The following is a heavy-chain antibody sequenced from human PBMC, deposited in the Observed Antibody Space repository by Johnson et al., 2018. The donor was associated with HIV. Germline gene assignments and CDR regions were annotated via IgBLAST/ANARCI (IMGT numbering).Heavy chain of an antibody. J-gene: IGHJ3*02. Sequence: QVQLVESGGGLVQPGGSLRLSCAASGFTVSSNYISWVRQAPGKGLEWVAVIWYDGSNKYYADSVKGRFTISRDNSKNTLYLQMNSLRAEDTAVYYCAKVAYSSSYLDAFDIWGQGTMVTVSS. V-gene: IGHV3-33*06. CDR2: IWYDGSNK. D-gene: IGHD6-6*01. CDR3: AKVAYSSSYLDAFDI. CDR1: GFTVSSNY.